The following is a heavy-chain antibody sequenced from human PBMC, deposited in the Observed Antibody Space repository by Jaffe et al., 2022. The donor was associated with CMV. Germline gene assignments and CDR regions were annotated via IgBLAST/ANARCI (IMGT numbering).Heavy chain of an antibody. V-gene: IGHV4-59*02. J-gene: IGHJ5*02. CDR1: GGSVSSYY. Sequence: QVQLQESGPGLVKSSETLSLTCTVSGGSVSSYYWSWIRQPPGKGLEWIGYVYYTGSTNYNAFLKSRVTISIDTSKNQFSLKLTSVTAADTAVYYCARWDYLNYVWFDPWGQGTLVTVSS. CDR3: ARWDYLNYVWFDP. D-gene: IGHD1-7*01. CDR2: VYYTGST.